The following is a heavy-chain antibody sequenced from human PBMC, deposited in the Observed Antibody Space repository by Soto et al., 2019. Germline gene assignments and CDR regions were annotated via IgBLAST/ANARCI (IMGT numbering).Heavy chain of an antibody. CDR1: GGSISSGGYY. CDR2: IYYSGST. CDR3: ARDSGYGSGSYYYRYYYYGMDV. V-gene: IGHV4-31*03. D-gene: IGHD3-10*01. Sequence: SETLSLTCTVSGGSISSGGYYWSWICQHPGKGLEWIGYIYYSGSTYYNPSLKSRVTISVDTSKNQFSLKLSSVTAADTAVYYCARDSGYGSGSYYYRYYYYGMDVWGQGTTVTVSS. J-gene: IGHJ6*02.